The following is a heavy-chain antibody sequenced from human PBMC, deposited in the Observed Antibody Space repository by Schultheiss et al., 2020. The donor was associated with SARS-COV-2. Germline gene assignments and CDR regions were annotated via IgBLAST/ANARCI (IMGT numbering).Heavy chain of an antibody. CDR3: ARMDYGDRLLDY. CDR2: ISSSSGVI. J-gene: IGHJ4*02. CDR1: GFTFSTYA. V-gene: IGHV3-21*04. D-gene: IGHD4-17*01. Sequence: GGSLRLSCSASGFTFSTYAMHWVRQAPGKGLEWVSSISSSSGVISYADSVKGRFTISRDNSKNTLYLQMNSLRAEDTAVYYCARMDYGDRLLDYWGQGTRVTVSS.